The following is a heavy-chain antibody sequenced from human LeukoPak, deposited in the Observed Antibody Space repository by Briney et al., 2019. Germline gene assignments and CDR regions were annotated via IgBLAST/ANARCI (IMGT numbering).Heavy chain of an antibody. Sequence: GGSLRLSCAASGFTFSNAWMNWVRQAPGKGPEWVGRIKSKTDGGTTDYAAPVKGRFTISRDDSKNTLYLQMNSLKTEDTAVYYCTTGSSMIVVVTPPFDYWGQGTLVTVSS. V-gene: IGHV3-15*01. CDR1: GFTFSNAW. J-gene: IGHJ4*02. CDR3: TTGSSMIVVVTPPFDY. CDR2: IKSKTDGGTT. D-gene: IGHD3-22*01.